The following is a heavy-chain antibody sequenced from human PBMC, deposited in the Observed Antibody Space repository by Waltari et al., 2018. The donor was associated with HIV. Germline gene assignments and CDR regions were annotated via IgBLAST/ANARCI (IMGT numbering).Heavy chain of an antibody. CDR2: INGGNGNT. CDR3: AREKNIPEKYHGMDV. CDR1: GSTFTRYS. V-gene: IGHV1-3*01. J-gene: IGHJ6*02. Sequence: QVQLVQSGAEVKKPGASVKVSCKASGSTFTRYSMHWVRQATGRRFEWMGWINGGNGNTKYAQKMQGRVTITRDTSASTAYMGLTSLRSEDMAVYYCAREKNIPEKYHGMDVWGQGTTVTVSS.